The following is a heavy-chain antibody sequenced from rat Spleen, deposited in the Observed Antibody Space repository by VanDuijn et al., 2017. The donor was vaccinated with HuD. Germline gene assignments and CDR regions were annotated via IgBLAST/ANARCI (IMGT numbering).Heavy chain of an antibody. CDR3: AREGGELGYFDY. CDR1: GFTFSRYW. V-gene: IGHV5-58*01. J-gene: IGHJ3*01. Sequence: EVQLVETGGGLVQPGKSLKLSCVASGFTFSRYWMYWVRQAPGKGLEWVSSISSGGGGTYYPDSVKGRFTISRDNAKSTLYLQMDSLRSEDTASYYCAREGGELGYFDYWGQGTLVTVSS. D-gene: IGHD1-11*01. CDR2: ISSGGGGT.